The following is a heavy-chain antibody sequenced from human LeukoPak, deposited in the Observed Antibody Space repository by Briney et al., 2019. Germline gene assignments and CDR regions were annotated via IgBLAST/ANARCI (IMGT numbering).Heavy chain of an antibody. D-gene: IGHD6-19*01. J-gene: IGHJ4*02. CDR3: ARGRRLGKQWRWYFDY. CDR2: IGTAGDT. V-gene: IGHV3-13*01. CDR1: GFTFSSYD. Sequence: PGGSLRLSCAASGFTFSSYDMHWVRQATGKGLEWVSAIGTAGDTYYPGSVKGRFTISRENAKNSLYLQMNSLRAGDTAVYYCARGRRLGKQWRWYFDYWGQGTLVTVSS.